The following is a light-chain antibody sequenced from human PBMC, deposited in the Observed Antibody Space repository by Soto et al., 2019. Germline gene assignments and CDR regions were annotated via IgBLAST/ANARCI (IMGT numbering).Light chain of an antibody. V-gene: IGLV2-23*01. CDR2: EGS. CDR3: CSYAGSSTLV. Sequence: QSVLTQPASVSGSPGQSITISCTGTSSDVGSYNLVSWYQQHPGKAPKLMIYEGSKRPSGVSNRFSGSKSDNTASLTISGLQAEDEADYYCCSYAGSSTLVFGEGTKLTVL. J-gene: IGLJ2*01. CDR1: SSDVGSYNL.